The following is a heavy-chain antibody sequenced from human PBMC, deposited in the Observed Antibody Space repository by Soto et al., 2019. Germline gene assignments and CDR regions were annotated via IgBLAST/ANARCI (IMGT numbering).Heavy chain of an antibody. CDR2: ISSSSAYI. CDR3: ARDGLTFGGD. V-gene: IGHV3-21*06. D-gene: IGHD3-16*01. Sequence: EVHLVEAGGGLVKPGESLTLSCAASGFTFGSFTLNWVRQAPGKGLEWVSSISSSSAYIYYAESVKGRFTISRDNARSTLYLQMNSLRLDDTAGYFCARDGLTFGGDWGQGTLVAVSS. CDR1: GFTFGSFT. J-gene: IGHJ4*02.